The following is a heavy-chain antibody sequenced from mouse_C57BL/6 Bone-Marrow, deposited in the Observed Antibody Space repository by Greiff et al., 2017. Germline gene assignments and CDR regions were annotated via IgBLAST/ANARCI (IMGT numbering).Heavy chain of an antibody. D-gene: IGHD2-3*01. Sequence: VQLQQSGAELARPGASVKLSCKASGYTFTSYGISWVKQRTGQGLEWIGDIYPRSGNTYYNEKFKGNATLTADKSSSTAYMELRSLTSEDSAVYFCARYDGYWYVDVWGTGTTVTVSS. CDR1: GYTFTSYG. J-gene: IGHJ1*03. CDR2: IYPRSGNT. CDR3: ARYDGYWYVDV. V-gene: IGHV1-81*01.